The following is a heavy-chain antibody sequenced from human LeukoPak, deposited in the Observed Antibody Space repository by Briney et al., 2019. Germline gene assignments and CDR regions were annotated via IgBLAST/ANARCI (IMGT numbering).Heavy chain of an antibody. CDR1: GGSISSSSYY. CDR3: ARDLVVISPYYFDY. Sequence: PSETLSLTCTVSGGSISSSSYYWGWIRQPPGKGLEWIGSIYYSGSTYYNPSLKSRVTISLDTSKNQFSLKLSSVTAADTAVYYCARDLVVISPYYFDYWGQGTLVTVSS. CDR2: IYYSGST. D-gene: IGHD3-22*01. V-gene: IGHV4-39*07. J-gene: IGHJ4*02.